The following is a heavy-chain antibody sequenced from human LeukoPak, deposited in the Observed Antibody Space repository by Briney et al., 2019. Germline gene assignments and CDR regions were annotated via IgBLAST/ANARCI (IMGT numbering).Heavy chain of an antibody. CDR2: IYYSGST. Sequence: SETLSLTCTVSGGSISSGGYYWSWIRQHPGKGLEWIGYIYYSGSTYYNPSLKSRVTISVDTSKNQFSLKLSSVTAADTAVYYCARGYGSGSYNWFDPWGQGTLVTVSS. J-gene: IGHJ5*02. CDR3: ARGYGSGSYNWFDP. V-gene: IGHV4-31*03. CDR1: GGSISSGGYY. D-gene: IGHD3-10*01.